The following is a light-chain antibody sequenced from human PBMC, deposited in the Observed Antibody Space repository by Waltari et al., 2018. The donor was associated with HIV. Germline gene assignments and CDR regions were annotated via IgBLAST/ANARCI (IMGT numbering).Light chain of an antibody. CDR2: LAS. V-gene: IGKV4-1*01. Sequence: DIVMTQSPDSLAVSLGERATINCTSSQSVLYSSNNKNYLARYQQKQGQHPNLLLYLASTRESGVPDRFSGSGSGTDFTLTISSLQAEDVAVYYCQQYYSTDVLTFGGGTKVEIK. J-gene: IGKJ4*01. CDR1: QSVLYSSNNKNY. CDR3: QQYYSTDVLT.